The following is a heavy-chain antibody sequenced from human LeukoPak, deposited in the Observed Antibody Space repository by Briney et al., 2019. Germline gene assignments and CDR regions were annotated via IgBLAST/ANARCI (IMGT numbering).Heavy chain of an antibody. CDR2: ISSNGGST. J-gene: IGHJ4*02. V-gene: IGHV3-23*01. D-gene: IGHD6-6*01. Sequence: GGSLRLSCAASGFTFGSYMMTWVRQAPGRGLEWVSTISSNGGSTYYADSVKGRFTISRDNSKNTLYLQMSSLRAEDTAVYYCAKGGRGSIATRPDYWGQGTLVTVSS. CDR3: AKGGRGSIATRPDY. CDR1: GFTFGSYM.